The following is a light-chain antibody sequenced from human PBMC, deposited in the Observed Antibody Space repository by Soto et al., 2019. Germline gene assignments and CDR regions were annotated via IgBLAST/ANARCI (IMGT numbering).Light chain of an antibody. Sequence: DIQMTQSPSSLSASVGDRVTITCRASQSISSYLNWYQQKPGKAPKLLIYAASSLQSGVPSRFSGSGSGSSFTLTSSSLQPEDFATYYCQQSYSTPFTLGPGTPVDIK. J-gene: IGKJ3*01. CDR2: AAS. CDR1: QSISSY. V-gene: IGKV1-39*01. CDR3: QQSYSTPFT.